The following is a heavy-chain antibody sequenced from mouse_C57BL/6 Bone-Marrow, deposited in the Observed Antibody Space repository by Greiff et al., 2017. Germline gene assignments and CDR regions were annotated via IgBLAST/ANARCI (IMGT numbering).Heavy chain of an antibody. Sequence: EVHLVESGGGLVQPGGSLSLSCAASGFTFTDYYMSWVRQPPGKALEWLGFIRNKANGYTTEYSASVKGRFTISRDNSQSILYLQMNALRAEDSATYYCARWRDGPCDYWGQGTTLTVSS. CDR1: GFTFTDYY. V-gene: IGHV7-3*01. D-gene: IGHD2-3*01. CDR3: ARWRDGPCDY. J-gene: IGHJ2*01. CDR2: IRNKANGYTT.